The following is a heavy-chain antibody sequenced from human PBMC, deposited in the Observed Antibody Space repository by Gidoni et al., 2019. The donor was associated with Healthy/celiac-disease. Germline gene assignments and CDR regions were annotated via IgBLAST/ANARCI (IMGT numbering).Heavy chain of an antibody. CDR2: IYHSGST. J-gene: IGHJ4*02. CDR1: GYSISSGYY. D-gene: IGHD2-21*02. CDR3: ARYIGDSDYFDY. Sequence: QVQLQESGPGLVNPSETLSLTCTVSGYSISSGYYWGWIRQPPGKGLELIGIIYHSGSTYYNPYLKSRVTISVDTSKNQFSLKLSYVTAADTAVYYCARYIGDSDYFDYWGQGTLVTVSS. V-gene: IGHV4-38-2*02.